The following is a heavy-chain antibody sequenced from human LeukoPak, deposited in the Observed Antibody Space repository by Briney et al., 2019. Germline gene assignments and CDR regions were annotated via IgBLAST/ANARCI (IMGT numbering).Heavy chain of an antibody. CDR2: ISSSSSYI. CDR3: AKDLYSYGLNYYYGMDV. Sequence: GGSLRLSCAASGFTFSSYSMNWVRQAPGKGLEWVSSISSSSSYIYYADSVKGRFTISRDNAKNSLYLQMNSLRAEDTAVYYCAKDLYSYGLNYYYGMDVWGQGTTVTVSS. V-gene: IGHV3-21*01. J-gene: IGHJ6*02. CDR1: GFTFSSYS. D-gene: IGHD5-18*01.